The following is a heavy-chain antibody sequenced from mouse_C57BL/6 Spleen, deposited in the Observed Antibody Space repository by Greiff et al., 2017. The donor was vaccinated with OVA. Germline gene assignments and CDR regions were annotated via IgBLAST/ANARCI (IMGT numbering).Heavy chain of an antibody. CDR2: IHPNSGST. Sequence: VQLQQPGAELVKPGASVKLSCKASGYTFTSYWMHWVKQRPGQGLEWIGMIHPNSGSTNYNEKFKSKATLTVDKSSSTAYMQLSSLTSEDSAVYYCARSGSSYVAWFAYWGQGTLVTVSA. CDR3: ARSGSSYVAWFAY. CDR1: GYTFTSYW. J-gene: IGHJ3*01. V-gene: IGHV1-64*01. D-gene: IGHD1-1*01.